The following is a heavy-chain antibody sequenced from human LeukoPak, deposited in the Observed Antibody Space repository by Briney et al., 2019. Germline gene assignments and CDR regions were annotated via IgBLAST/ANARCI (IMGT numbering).Heavy chain of an antibody. CDR2: ISAGVDRT. Sequence: PGGSLRLSCAASGFTFSNYAMSWVRHVPGEGLEWVSGISAGVDRTYYADSVKGQFTISRDNSKNTPFLQMNSLRAEDTAVYYWAKDKNPYCANGVCYNLHWYSNLWGRGTLVTVAS. V-gene: IGHV3-23*01. D-gene: IGHD2-8*01. J-gene: IGHJ2*01. CDR1: GFTFSNYA. CDR3: AKDKNPYCANGVCYNLHWYSNL.